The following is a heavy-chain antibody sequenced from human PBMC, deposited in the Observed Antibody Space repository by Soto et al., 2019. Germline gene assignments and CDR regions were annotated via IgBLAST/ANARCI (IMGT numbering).Heavy chain of an antibody. D-gene: IGHD3-10*01. J-gene: IGHJ5*02. CDR2: TYYRSRFFS. CDR1: GDSVSSYRAA. V-gene: IGHV6-1*01. Sequence: PSQTLSLTCALSGDSVSSYRAAWNWIRQSPSGGLEWLGRTYYRSRFFSDYAESVKSRIIINPDTSKNQFSLQLKSVTPEDTAVYYCVRDRYSSSGWFDPWGQGTPVTVSS. CDR3: VRDRYSSSGWFDP.